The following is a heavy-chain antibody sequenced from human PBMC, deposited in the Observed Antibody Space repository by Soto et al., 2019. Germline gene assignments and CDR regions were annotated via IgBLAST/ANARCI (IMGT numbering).Heavy chain of an antibody. J-gene: IGHJ4*02. Sequence: PGEALQISCAASGFTFSNYALSWVRQAPGKGLEWVSGISGSGGSTYYADSVKGRFTVSRDKSKNTRYLQMNSLRAEDSALYYCATASGYDFGYYYWGQGTLVTVSS. CDR3: ATASGYDFGYYY. D-gene: IGHD3-3*01. V-gene: IGHV3-23*01. CDR2: ISGSGGST. CDR1: GFTFSNYA.